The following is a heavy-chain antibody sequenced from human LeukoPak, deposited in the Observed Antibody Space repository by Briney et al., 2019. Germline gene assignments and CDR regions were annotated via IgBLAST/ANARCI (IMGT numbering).Heavy chain of an antibody. CDR2: IYHSGST. D-gene: IGHD2-15*01. CDR1: GGSISSTNW. CDR3: ARVTQVLVAALGSWFDS. Sequence: SETLSLTCAVSGGSISSTNWWSWVRQPPGKGLEWIGEIYHSGSTNYNPSLKSRVTISVDKSKNQFSLKLSSVTAADTAMYYCARVTQVLVAALGSWFDSWGQGTLVTVSS. J-gene: IGHJ5*01. V-gene: IGHV4-4*02.